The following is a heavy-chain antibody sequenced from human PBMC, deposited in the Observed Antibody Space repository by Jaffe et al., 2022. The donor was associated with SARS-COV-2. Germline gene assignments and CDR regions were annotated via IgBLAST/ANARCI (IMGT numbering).Heavy chain of an antibody. CDR3: ARGDCTNGVCYSSPDY. J-gene: IGHJ4*02. Sequence: QVQLQESGPGLVKPSETLSLTCTVSGGSISSYYWSWIRQPPGKGLEWIGYIYYSGSTNYNPSLKSRVTISVDTSKNQFSLKLSSVTAADTAVYYCARGDCTNGVCYSSPDYWGQGTLVTVSS. D-gene: IGHD2-8*01. CDR2: IYYSGST. V-gene: IGHV4-59*01. CDR1: GGSISSYY.